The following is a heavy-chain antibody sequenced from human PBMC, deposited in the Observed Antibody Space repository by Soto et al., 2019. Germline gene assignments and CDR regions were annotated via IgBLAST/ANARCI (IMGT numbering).Heavy chain of an antibody. V-gene: IGHV4-4*07. CDR3: ARDQCWGYSSSWYNYFDY. J-gene: IGHJ4*02. D-gene: IGHD6-13*01. CDR2: IYTSGST. CDR1: GGSISSYY. Sequence: PSETLSLTCTVSGGSISSYYWSWIRQPAGKGLEWIGRIYTSGSTNYNPSLKSRVTMSVDTSKNQFSLKLSSVTAADTAVYYCARDQCWGYSSSWYNYFDYWGQGTLVTVSS.